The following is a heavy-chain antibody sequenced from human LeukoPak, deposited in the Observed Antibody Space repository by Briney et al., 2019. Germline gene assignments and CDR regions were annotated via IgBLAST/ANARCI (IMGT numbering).Heavy chain of an antibody. Sequence: PSQTLSLTCTVSGGSIGSGGYYWSWIRQHPGKGLEWIGYIYYSGSTYYNPSLRSRLTISVDTSKNQFSLKLSSVTAADTAVYYCARVKDCSSTTCWLYFDYWGQGTLVTVSS. CDR1: GGSIGSGGYY. V-gene: IGHV4-31*03. CDR2: IYYSGST. CDR3: ARVKDCSSTTCWLYFDY. J-gene: IGHJ4*02. D-gene: IGHD2-2*01.